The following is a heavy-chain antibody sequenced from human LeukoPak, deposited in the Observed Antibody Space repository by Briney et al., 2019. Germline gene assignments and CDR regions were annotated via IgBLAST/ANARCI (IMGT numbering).Heavy chain of an antibody. CDR1: GFTFSSYS. J-gene: IGHJ4*02. CDR3: AKGVGDYDFWSGYFY. CDR2: ISSSSSYI. D-gene: IGHD3-3*01. V-gene: IGHV3-21*04. Sequence: GGSLRLSCAASGFTFSSYSMNWVRQAPGKGLEWVSSISSSSSYIYYADSVKGRFTISRDNSKNTLYLQMNSLRAEDTAVYYCAKGVGDYDFWSGYFYWGQGTLVTVSS.